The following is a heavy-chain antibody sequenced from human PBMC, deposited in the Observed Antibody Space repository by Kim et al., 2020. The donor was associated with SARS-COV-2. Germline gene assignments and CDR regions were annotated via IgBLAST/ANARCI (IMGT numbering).Heavy chain of an antibody. CDR1: GFTFSSYE. D-gene: IGHD3-22*01. CDR2: ISSSGRTI. CDR3: ARDADDSSGYYIPYYYYYGMDV. V-gene: IGHV3-48*03. Sequence: GGSLRLSCAASGFTFSSYEMNWVRQAPGKGLEWVSYISSSGRTIYYADSVKGRFTISRDNAKNSLYLQMNSLRAEDTAVYYCARDADDSSGYYIPYYYYYGMDVWGQGTTVTVTS. J-gene: IGHJ6*02.